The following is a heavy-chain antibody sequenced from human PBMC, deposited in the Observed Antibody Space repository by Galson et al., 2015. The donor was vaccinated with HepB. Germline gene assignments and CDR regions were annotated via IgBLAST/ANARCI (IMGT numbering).Heavy chain of an antibody. J-gene: IGHJ4*02. CDR3: ARGPCSSISCYRSYPIDY. V-gene: IGHV3-30-3*01. D-gene: IGHD2-2*01. CDR2: ISYDGSDK. Sequence: SLRLSCAASGFTFSSYAMHWVRQAPGKGLEWVAVISYDGSDKYYADSVKGRFTISRDNSKNTLHLQMNSLRPEDTAVYYCARGPCSSISCYRSYPIDYWGQGTLVTVSS. CDR1: GFTFSSYA.